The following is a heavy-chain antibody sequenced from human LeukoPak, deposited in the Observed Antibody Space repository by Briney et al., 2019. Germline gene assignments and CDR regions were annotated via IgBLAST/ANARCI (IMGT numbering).Heavy chain of an antibody. CDR3: ARAGDLSYYDFWSGAGGDYYYYMDV. V-gene: IGHV3-21*01. Sequence: GGSLRLSCAASGLTVSRNYMNWVRQAPGMGLEWVSSISSSSTYIYYADSVKGRFTISRDNAKNSLYLQMNSLRAEDTAVYYCARAGDLSYYDFWSGAGGDYYYYMDVWGKGTTVTVSS. CDR1: GLTVSRNY. D-gene: IGHD3-3*01. J-gene: IGHJ6*03. CDR2: ISSSSTYI.